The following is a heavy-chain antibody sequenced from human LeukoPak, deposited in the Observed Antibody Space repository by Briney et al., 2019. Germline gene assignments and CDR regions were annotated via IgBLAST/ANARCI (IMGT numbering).Heavy chain of an antibody. J-gene: IGHJ4*02. D-gene: IGHD3-3*01. CDR2: INPNSGGT. CDR3: ARDEGYTYYDFWSGSVSTY. CDR1: GYTFTDFY. Sequence: ASVKVSCKASGYTFTDFYMHWVRQAPGQGLEWMGWINPNSGGTNYAQKFQGRVTMTRDTSISTAYMELSRLRSDDTAVYYCARDEGYTYYDFWSGSVSTYWGQGTLVTVSS. V-gene: IGHV1-2*02.